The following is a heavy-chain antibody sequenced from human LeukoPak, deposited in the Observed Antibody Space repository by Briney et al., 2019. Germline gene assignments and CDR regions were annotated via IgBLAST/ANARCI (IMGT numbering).Heavy chain of an antibody. CDR1: GFTFSSYA. V-gene: IGHV3-23*01. J-gene: IGHJ4*02. D-gene: IGHD6-19*01. Sequence: GGSLRLSCAASGFTFSSYAMTWVRQSPGKGVEGVSYINSGGENIDYADSVKGRFTISRDNPKSTLYLQMNSLRAEDTAVYYCAKYHKTTVAGRDFDYWGQGTRVSVSS. CDR2: INSGGENI. CDR3: AKYHKTTVAGRDFDY.